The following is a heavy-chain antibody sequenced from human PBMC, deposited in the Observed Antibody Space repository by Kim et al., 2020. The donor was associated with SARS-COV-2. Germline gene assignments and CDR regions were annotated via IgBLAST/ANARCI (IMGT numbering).Heavy chain of an antibody. CDR1: GGTFSSYA. CDR3: ALGGSSWQNFDY. Sequence: SVKVSCKASGGTFSSYAISWVRHAPGQGLEWMGGIIPIFGTANYAQKFQGRVTITADESTSTAYMELSSLRSEDTAVYYCALGGSSWQNFDYWGQGTLVTVSS. J-gene: IGHJ4*02. V-gene: IGHV1-69*13. CDR2: IIPIFGTA. D-gene: IGHD6-13*01.